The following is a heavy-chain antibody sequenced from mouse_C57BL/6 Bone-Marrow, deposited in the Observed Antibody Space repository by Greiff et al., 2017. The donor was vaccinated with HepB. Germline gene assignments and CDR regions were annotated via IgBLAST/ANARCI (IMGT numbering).Heavy chain of an antibody. J-gene: IGHJ4*01. CDR2: IDPSDSET. CDR3: ARITTVVDYYAMDY. CDR1: GYTFTSYW. Sequence: QVQLKQPGAELVRPGSSVKLSCKASGYTFTSYWMHWVKQRPIQGLEWIGNIDPSDSETHYNQKFKDKATLTVDKSSSTAYMQLSSLTSEDSAVYYCARITTVVDYYAMDYWGQGTSVTVSS. V-gene: IGHV1-52*01. D-gene: IGHD1-1*01.